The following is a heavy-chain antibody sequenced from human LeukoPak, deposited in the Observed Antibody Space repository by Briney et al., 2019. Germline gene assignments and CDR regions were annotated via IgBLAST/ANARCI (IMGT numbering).Heavy chain of an antibody. Sequence: GGSLKLSCAASGFTFSSYWMHWVRHAPGKGLVWVSRINGDGSSTSYADSVKGRFTISRDNAKNTLYLQMNSLRAEDTAVYYCARAGISTSRRYFDYWGQGTLVAVSS. D-gene: IGHD6-6*01. CDR1: GFTFSSYW. V-gene: IGHV3-74*01. CDR2: INGDGSST. J-gene: IGHJ4*02. CDR3: ARAGISTSRRYFDY.